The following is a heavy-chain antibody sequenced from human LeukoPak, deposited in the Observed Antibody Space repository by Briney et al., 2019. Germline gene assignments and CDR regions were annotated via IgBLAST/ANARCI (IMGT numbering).Heavy chain of an antibody. D-gene: IGHD3-22*01. Sequence: GRSLRLSCAASGFTFRSYAMHWVRQAPGKGLEWVAVIWFDGSNGYYADSVKGRFTVSRDNSKNTLFLQMNSLRAEDTAVYYCAGDEDAGDYDSGGYYGFYFDYWGQGTLVTVSS. J-gene: IGHJ4*02. CDR2: IWFDGSNG. V-gene: IGHV3-33*01. CDR1: GFTFRSYA. CDR3: AGDEDAGDYDSGGYYGFYFDY.